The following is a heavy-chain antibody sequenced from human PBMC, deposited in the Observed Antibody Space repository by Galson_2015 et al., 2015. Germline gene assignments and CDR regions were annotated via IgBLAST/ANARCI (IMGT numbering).Heavy chain of an antibody. CDR1: GFTFSSYA. CDR2: ISYDGSNK. CDR3: AREQSGWSGFDY. Sequence: SLRLSCAASGFTFSSYAMHWVRQAPGKGLEWVAVISYDGSNKYYADSVKGRFTISRDNSKNTLYLQMNSLRAEDTAVYYCAREQSGWSGFDYWGQGTLVTVSS. D-gene: IGHD6-19*01. J-gene: IGHJ4*02. V-gene: IGHV3-30*01.